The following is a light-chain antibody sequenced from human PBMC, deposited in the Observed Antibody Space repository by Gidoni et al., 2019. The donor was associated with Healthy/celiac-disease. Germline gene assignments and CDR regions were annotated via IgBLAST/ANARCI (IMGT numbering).Light chain of an antibody. J-gene: IGKJ3*01. Sequence: DIQLTQSPSFLSASVGDRVTITCWASQGISSYLAWHQQKPGKAPKLLIYAASTLQSGVPTRFSGSGSGTEFTLTISSLQPEDFATYYCQQLNSYPGTFGPGTKVDIK. CDR3: QQLNSYPGT. CDR2: AAS. CDR1: QGISSY. V-gene: IGKV1-9*01.